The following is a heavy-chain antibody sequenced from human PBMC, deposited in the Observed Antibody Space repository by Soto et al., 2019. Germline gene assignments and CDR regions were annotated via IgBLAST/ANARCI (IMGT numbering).Heavy chain of an antibody. J-gene: IGHJ4*02. CDR1: GFSLTTYDMG. CDR3: AHAGDYDLLTFDH. Sequence: QITLKESGPTLVRPAQTLTLTCAFSGFSLTTYDMGVAWIRQPPGKALEWLALIYWDDDKRYSPSLKDRLAISKAPPRNQAVLTITNMDPGDTATYFCAHAGDYDLLTFDHWGPGTLVTVSS. CDR2: IYWDDDK. V-gene: IGHV2-5*02. D-gene: IGHD4-17*01.